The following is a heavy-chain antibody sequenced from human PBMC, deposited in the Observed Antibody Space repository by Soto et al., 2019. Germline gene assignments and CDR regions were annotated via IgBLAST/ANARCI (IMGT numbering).Heavy chain of an antibody. D-gene: IGHD6-13*01. CDR3: AKEGYSSSLEWFDP. J-gene: IGHJ5*02. V-gene: IGHV3-7*01. Sequence: GGSLRLSCAASGLTISSYWMSWVRQAPGKGLGWVANIQQDGTAKYYADSVKGRFTISRDNAKNSLHLQMNSLRADDTAVYYCAKEGYSSSLEWFDPWGQGTLVTVSS. CDR2: IQQDGTAK. CDR1: GLTISSYW.